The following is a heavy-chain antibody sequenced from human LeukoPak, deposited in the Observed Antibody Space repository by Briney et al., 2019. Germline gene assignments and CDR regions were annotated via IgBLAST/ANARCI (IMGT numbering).Heavy chain of an antibody. CDR2: ISGSGGST. CDR1: GFTFSSYA. V-gene: IGHV3-23*01. J-gene: IGHJ4*02. D-gene: IGHD2-2*01. Sequence: GGSLRLSCAASGFTFSSYAMSWVRQAPGKGLEWVSAISGSGGSTYCADSVKGRFTISRDNSKNTLYLQMNSLRAEDTAVYYCAKDKYIVVVPAATQDAPFDYWGQGTLVTVSS. CDR3: AKDKYIVVVPAATQDAPFDY.